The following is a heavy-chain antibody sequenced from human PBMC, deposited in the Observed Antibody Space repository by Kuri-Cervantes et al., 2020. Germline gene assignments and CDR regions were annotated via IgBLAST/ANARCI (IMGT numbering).Heavy chain of an antibody. CDR2: ISSSSSTI. CDR3: AKDFDNGGGAYYFDH. D-gene: IGHD2-21*01. CDR1: GFTFSSYS. V-gene: IGHV3-48*01. J-gene: IGHJ4*02. Sequence: GGSLRLSCAASGFTFSSYSMNWVRQAPGKGLEWVSYISSSSSTIYYADSVKGRFTISRDNAKNSLYLQMNNLRREDTAFYYCAKDFDNGGGAYYFDHWGQGVLVTVSS.